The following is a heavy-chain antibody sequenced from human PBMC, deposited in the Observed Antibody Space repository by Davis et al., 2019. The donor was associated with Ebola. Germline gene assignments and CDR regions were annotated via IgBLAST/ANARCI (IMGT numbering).Heavy chain of an antibody. Sequence: AGSLTLSCPVSGITFPATVMPCVPQAPANGLKWVGRTRSKDNRYVTAYAASVKGRFTISRDNSKNTLYLQMNSLRAEDRAVYYCAREPGIEVAATNTVYWEQGTLITVSS. CDR2: TRSKDNRYVT. D-gene: IGHD2-15*01. V-gene: IGHV3-73*01. J-gene: IGHJ4*02. CDR3: AREPGIEVAATNTVY. CDR1: GITFPATV.